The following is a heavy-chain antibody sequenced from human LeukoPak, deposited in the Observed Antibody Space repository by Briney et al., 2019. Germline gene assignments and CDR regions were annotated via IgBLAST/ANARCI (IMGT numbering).Heavy chain of an antibody. CDR3: ASSLPSYYYDSSGYSY. CDR1: GGSISSYY. CDR2: IYYSGST. D-gene: IGHD3-22*01. J-gene: IGHJ4*02. Sequence: SGTLSLTCTVSGGSISSYYWSWIRQPPGKGLEWIGYIYYSGSTNYNPSLKSRVTISVDTSKNQFSLKLSSVTAADTAVYYCASSLPSYYYDSSGYSYWGQGTLVTVSS. V-gene: IGHV4-59*01.